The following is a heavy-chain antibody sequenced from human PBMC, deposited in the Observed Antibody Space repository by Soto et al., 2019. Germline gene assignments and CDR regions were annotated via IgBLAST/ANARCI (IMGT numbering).Heavy chain of an antibody. D-gene: IGHD5-18*01. V-gene: IGHV4-31*03. CDR2: VYNSGST. J-gene: IGHJ4*02. Sequence: QVQLQESGPGLVKPSQTQSLSCSVSGPSVNNGAYYWTWIRQHPGKALEWIGYVYNSGSTYCNPSLKSRVDISVDTSKNQFSLNLTSVTAADMAVYYCAIWDVDTDLVLEFWGQGTLVTVSS. CDR3: AIWDVDTDLVLEF. CDR1: GPSVNNGAYY.